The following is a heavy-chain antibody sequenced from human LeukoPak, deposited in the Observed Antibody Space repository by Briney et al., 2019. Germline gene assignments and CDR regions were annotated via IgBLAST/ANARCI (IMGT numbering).Heavy chain of an antibody. CDR1: GGSISSSSYY. V-gene: IGHV4-39*07. D-gene: IGHD3-9*01. CDR2: IYYSGST. Sequence: PSETLSLTCTVSGGSISSSSYYWGWIRQPPGKGLEWIGSIYYSGSTYYNPSLKSRVTISVDTSKNQFSLKLSSVTAADTAAYYCARRLTYYPVLTGYYNSYYMDVWGKGTTVTVSS. J-gene: IGHJ6*03. CDR3: ARRLTYYPVLTGYYNSYYMDV.